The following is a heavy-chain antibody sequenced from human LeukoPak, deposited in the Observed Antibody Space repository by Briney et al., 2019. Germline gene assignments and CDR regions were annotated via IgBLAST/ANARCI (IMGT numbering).Heavy chain of an antibody. CDR3: ARGRIRALSAYGSFDP. CDR2: INHSGST. D-gene: IGHD1-14*01. CDR1: GGSFSGYY. V-gene: IGHV4-34*01. J-gene: IGHJ5*02. Sequence: SETLSLTCAVYGGSFSGYYWSWIRQPPGKGLEWIGEINHSGSTNYNPSLKSRVTISVDTSKNQFSLKLSSVTAAATAVYYCARGRIRALSAYGSFDPWGQGTLVTVSS.